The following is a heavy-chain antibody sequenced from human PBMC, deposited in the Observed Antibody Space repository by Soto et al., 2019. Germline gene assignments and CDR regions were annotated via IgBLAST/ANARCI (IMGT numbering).Heavy chain of an antibody. D-gene: IGHD3-3*01. CDR1: GFTFSSYA. V-gene: IGHV3-23*01. CDR2: ISGSGGST. Sequence: GGSLRLSCAASGFTFSSYAMSWVRQAPGKGLEWVSAISGSGGSTYYADSVKGRFTISRDNSKNTLYLQMNSLRAEDTAVYYCAKDWGQLYDFWSGQRNNWFDPWGQGTLVTVSS. CDR3: AKDWGQLYDFWSGQRNNWFDP. J-gene: IGHJ5*02.